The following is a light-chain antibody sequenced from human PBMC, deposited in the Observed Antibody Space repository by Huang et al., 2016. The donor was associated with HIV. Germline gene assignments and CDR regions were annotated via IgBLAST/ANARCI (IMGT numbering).Light chain of an antibody. Sequence: DIVMIQSPLSLPVTPGEPASISCRSSQSLLHTNAYNYLDWSLQKPGQSPQLLIYLGSSRASGVPDRFSGGGSGTRFSLNISRVEAEDAGIYYCMEALKTPYTFGQGTKLEIK. CDR3: MEALKTPYT. V-gene: IGKV2-28*01. J-gene: IGKJ2*01. CDR2: LGS. CDR1: QSLLHTNAYNY.